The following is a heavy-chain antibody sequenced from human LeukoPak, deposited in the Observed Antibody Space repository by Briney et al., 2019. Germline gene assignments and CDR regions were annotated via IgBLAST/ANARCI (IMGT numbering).Heavy chain of an antibody. CDR1: GGSFSGYY. CDR3: ASHCSGGSCYSGNYYYYGMDV. Sequence: PSETLSLTCAIYGGSFSGYYWSWIRQPPGKGLEWIGEINYSGSTNYNPSLKSRVTISVDTSKNQFSLKLSSVTAADTAVYYCASHCSGGSCYSGNYYYYGMDVWGQGTTVIVSS. V-gene: IGHV4-34*01. CDR2: INYSGST. J-gene: IGHJ6*02. D-gene: IGHD2-15*01.